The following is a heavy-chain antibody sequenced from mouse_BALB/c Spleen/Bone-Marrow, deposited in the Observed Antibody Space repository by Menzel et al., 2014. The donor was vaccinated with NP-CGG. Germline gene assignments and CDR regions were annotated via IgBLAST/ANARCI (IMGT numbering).Heavy chain of an antibody. CDR3: ASRAY. CDR1: GFTFSSFG. Sequence: EVQVVESGGGLVQPGGSRKLSCAASGFTFSSFGMHWVRQAPEKGLEWVAYISSGSSTIHYADTVKGRFTISRDNPKNTLFLQMTSVRSEDTAMYYCASRAYWGQGTLVTGSA. CDR2: ISSGSSTI. V-gene: IGHV5-17*02. J-gene: IGHJ3*01.